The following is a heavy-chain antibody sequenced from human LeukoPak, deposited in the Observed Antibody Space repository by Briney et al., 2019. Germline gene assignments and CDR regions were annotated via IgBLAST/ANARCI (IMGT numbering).Heavy chain of an antibody. D-gene: IGHD1-26*01. CDR1: GFSFSSYE. CDR2: INSNGRNI. CDR3: ARVLWEDYFDY. Sequence: PGGSLRLSCAASGFSFSSYEMNWVRQAPGKGLEWISYINSNGRNIDYADSVRGRFTISRDNAKNSLFLQMNSLRAEDTAVYYCARVLWEDYFDYWGQGTLVTVSS. V-gene: IGHV3-48*03. J-gene: IGHJ4*02.